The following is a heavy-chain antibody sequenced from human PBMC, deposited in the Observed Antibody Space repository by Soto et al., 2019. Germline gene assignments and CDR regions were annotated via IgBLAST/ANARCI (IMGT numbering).Heavy chain of an antibody. D-gene: IGHD1-26*01. CDR1: GFAFDDYY. V-gene: IGHV3-72*01. J-gene: IGHJ4*02. CDR2: TRDKPNNYAA. CDR3: ARDTGGSYDY. Sequence: EGQLVQSGGGLVQPGGSLRLSCTASGFAFDDYYMDWVRQVPGKGLEWIGRTRDKPNNYAAEYVASVKGRFTISRDASKDSMYLQMNTVKTEDTAVYYCARDTGGSYDYWGQGALVIVPS.